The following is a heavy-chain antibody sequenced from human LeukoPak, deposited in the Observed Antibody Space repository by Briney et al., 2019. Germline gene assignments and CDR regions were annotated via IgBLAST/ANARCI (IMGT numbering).Heavy chain of an antibody. Sequence: GGSLRLSCQASGFPFSTFPMSWVRQAPGKGLEWVSTLSGDGSDTYYADSVKGRFTITRDTSKNTLFLQMNSLRADDTAIYYCTKGGHGDYWGQGTMVTVSS. J-gene: IGHJ4*02. V-gene: IGHV3-23*01. CDR2: LSGDGSDT. CDR1: GFPFSTFP. CDR3: TKGGHGDY. D-gene: IGHD2-21*02.